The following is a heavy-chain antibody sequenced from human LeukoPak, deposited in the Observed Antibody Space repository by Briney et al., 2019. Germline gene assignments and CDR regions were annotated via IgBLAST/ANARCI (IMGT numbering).Heavy chain of an antibody. CDR2: MYYSGST. CDR1: GGSISSYY. D-gene: IGHD3-22*01. J-gene: IGHJ4*02. CDR3: ARSPSRYYYDSSGYYRYFDY. Sequence: PSETLSLTCTVSGGSISSYYWSWVRQPPGKGVGWGGYMYYSGSTNYNPSLKSRVTISVHTSKNQFSLKLSSVTAADTAVYYCARSPSRYYYDSSGYYRYFDYWGQGTLVTVSS. V-gene: IGHV4-59*01.